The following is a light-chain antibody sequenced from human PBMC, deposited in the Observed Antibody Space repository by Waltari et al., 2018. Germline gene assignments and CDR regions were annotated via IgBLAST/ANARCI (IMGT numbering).Light chain of an antibody. CDR2: DVS. V-gene: IGKV3-15*01. CDR1: QSVRGN. J-gene: IGKJ5*01. CDR3: QQYNNWPPIT. Sequence: EIVMTQSPATLSVSPGERATLPCRASQSVRGNLAWYQQKPGQAPRLLIYDVSTRATGVPPRFSGSGSGTQFTLTISSLQSEDFVIYYCQQYNNWPPITFGQGTRLEIK.